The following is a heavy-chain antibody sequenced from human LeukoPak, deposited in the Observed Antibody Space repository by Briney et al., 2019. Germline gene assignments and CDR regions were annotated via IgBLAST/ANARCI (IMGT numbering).Heavy chain of an antibody. V-gene: IGHV1-18*01. CDR3: VRDDILTVNWFDP. J-gene: IGHJ5*02. Sequence: ASVKVSCKASGYTFTNYAINWVRQAPGQGLEWMGWISAYNGNTNYAQKLQGRVTMTTDTSTSTAYMELRSLRSDDTAVYYCVRDDILTVNWFDPWGQGTLVTVSS. CDR2: ISAYNGNT. CDR1: GYTFTNYA. D-gene: IGHD3-9*01.